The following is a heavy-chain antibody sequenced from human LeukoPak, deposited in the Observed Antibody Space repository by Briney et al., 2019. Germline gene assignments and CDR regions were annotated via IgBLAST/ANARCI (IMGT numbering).Heavy chain of an antibody. CDR2: INPNSGGT. Sequence: ASVKVSCKASGYTCTGYYMHWVRQAPGQGLEWMGFINPNSGGTNYAQKFQGRVTMTRDTSVSTAYMELSRLRSDDTAVYYCARNGGRYDILTGYYMGNWFDPWGQGTLVTVSS. J-gene: IGHJ5*02. CDR1: GYTCTGYY. V-gene: IGHV1-2*02. CDR3: ARNGGRYDILTGYYMGNWFDP. D-gene: IGHD3-9*01.